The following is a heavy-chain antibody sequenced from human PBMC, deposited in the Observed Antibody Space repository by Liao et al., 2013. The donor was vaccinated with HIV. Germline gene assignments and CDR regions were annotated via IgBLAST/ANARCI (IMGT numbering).Heavy chain of an antibody. CDR2: INHSGST. D-gene: IGHD2-2*01. J-gene: IGHJ3*02. CDR3: ARAYCSSSECFRGDAFDI. CDR1: GVSFSGYY. V-gene: IGHV4-34*01. Sequence: QVQLQQWGAGLLKPSETLSLTCAVYGVSFSGYYWSWIRQPPGKGLEWIGEINHSGSTNYNPSLKSRVTISVDTSKNQFSLKLSSVTAADTAVYYCARAYCSSSECFRGDAFDIWDQGTMVTVSS.